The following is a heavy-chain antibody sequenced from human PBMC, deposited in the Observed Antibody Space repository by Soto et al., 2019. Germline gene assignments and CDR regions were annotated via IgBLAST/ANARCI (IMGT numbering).Heavy chain of an antibody. CDR2: IIPIFGTA. J-gene: IGHJ6*02. Sequence: ASVKVSCKASGGTFSSYAISWVRQAPGQGLEWMGGIIPIFGTANYAQKFQGRVTITAHESTSTAYMELSSLRSEDTAVYYCARSHTPGERITIFGVVIPPGHPYGMDVWGQGTTVTVSS. D-gene: IGHD3-3*01. V-gene: IGHV1-69*13. CDR1: GGTFSSYA. CDR3: ARSHTPGERITIFGVVIPPGHPYGMDV.